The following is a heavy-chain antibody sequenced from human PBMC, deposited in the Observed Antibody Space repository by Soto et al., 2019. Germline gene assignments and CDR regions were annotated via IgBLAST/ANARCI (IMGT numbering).Heavy chain of an antibody. Sequence: PVGSLRLSCVASGFTFSTFAMTWVRQTPGKGLEWVATVVDDGFSTNVADSVKGRFIISRDNSKDTLSLEMSSLRVEDTGIYYCATKFRSYFDHWGQGVRVTVSS. V-gene: IGHV3-23*01. J-gene: IGHJ4*02. CDR1: GFTFSTFA. CDR2: VVDDGFST. CDR3: ATKFRSYFDH.